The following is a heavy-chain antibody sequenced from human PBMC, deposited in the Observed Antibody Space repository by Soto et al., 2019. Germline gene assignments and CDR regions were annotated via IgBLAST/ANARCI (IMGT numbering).Heavy chain of an antibody. J-gene: IGHJ6*02. Sequence: EVQLVESGGGLVKPGGSLRLSCAASGFTFSSYSMNWVRQAPGKGLEWDSSISSSSSYIYYADSVKGRFTISRDNAKNSLYLQMNSLRAEDTAVYYCARDGCSGGSCPLYYYYYGMDVWGQGTTVTVSS. CDR1: GFTFSSYS. CDR2: ISSSSSYI. CDR3: ARDGCSGGSCPLYYYYYGMDV. D-gene: IGHD2-15*01. V-gene: IGHV3-21*01.